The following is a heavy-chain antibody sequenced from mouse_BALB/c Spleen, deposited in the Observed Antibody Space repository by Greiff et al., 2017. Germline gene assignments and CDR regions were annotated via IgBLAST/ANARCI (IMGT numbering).Heavy chain of an antibody. CDR1: GFTFSSFG. V-gene: IGHV5-17*02. J-gene: IGHJ4*01. D-gene: IGHD1-1*01. CDR3: TTVVARDYYAMDY. CDR2: ISSGSSTI. Sequence: DVMLVESGGGLVQPGGSRKLSCAASGFTFSSFGMHWVRQAPEKGLEWVAYISSGSSTIYYADTVKGRFTISRDNPKNTLFLQMTSLRSEDTAMYYCTTVVARDYYAMDYWGQGTSVTVSS.